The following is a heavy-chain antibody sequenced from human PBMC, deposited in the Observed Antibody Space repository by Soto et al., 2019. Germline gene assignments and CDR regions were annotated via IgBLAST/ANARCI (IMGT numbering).Heavy chain of an antibody. J-gene: IGHJ4*02. CDR1: GFTFSSYD. CDR2: IGTAGDP. V-gene: IGHV3-13*05. CDR3: ARGGNYYDSSGYSYFDY. D-gene: IGHD3-22*01. Sequence: LRLSCAASGFTFSSYDMLWVRQATGKGLEWVSAIGTAGDPYYPGSVKGRFTISRENAKNSLYLQMNSLRAGDTAVYYCARGGNYYDSSGYSYFDYWGQGTLVTVSS.